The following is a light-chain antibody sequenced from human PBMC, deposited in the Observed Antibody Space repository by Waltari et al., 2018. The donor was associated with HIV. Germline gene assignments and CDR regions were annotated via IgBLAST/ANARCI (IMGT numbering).Light chain of an antibody. CDR1: QSVLHSSNNKND. CDR2: WAS. V-gene: IGKV4-1*01. CDR3: QQHYTTPLT. J-gene: IGKJ4*01. Sequence: DIVMTQSPDSLAVSLGERATINCKSSQSVLHSSNNKNDLAWYQKKPGQPPTMLIYWASARECRVPDRFSASGSETDFTLSISSLQAEDVAVYYCQQHYTTPLTVGGGTKVEI.